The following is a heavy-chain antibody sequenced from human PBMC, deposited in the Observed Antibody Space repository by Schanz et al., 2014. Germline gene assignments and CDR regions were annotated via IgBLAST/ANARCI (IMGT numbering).Heavy chain of an antibody. CDR3: ASGVHVSSLQKGLQF. CDR1: GFDFNSYS. CDR2: IATRRSTR. Sequence: EVQLVESGGGLVKPGGSLRLSCEASGFDFNSYSMNWVRQVPGKGLEWLSDIATRRSTRHYADSVKGRVTISRDNAKNSVSLQMRSLRVEDTAVYYCASGVHVSSLQKGLQFWGQGTLVIVSS. D-gene: IGHD3-10*01. J-gene: IGHJ1*01. V-gene: IGHV3-48*01.